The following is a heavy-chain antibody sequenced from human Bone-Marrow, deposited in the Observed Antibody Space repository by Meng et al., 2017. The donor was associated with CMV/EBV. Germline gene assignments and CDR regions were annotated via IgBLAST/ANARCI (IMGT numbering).Heavy chain of an antibody. V-gene: IGHV1-18*01. D-gene: IGHD3-3*01. J-gene: IGHJ5*02. CDR3: ARDQDGTIFGVVLSFDP. CDR1: GYTFTSYG. CDR2: ISAYNGNT. Sequence: ASVKVSCKASGYTFTSYGISWVRQAPGQGLEWMGWISAYNGNTNYAQKLQGRVTMTTDTSTSTAYMELRSLRSDDTAVYYCARDQDGTIFGVVLSFDPWGHGTLVTVSS.